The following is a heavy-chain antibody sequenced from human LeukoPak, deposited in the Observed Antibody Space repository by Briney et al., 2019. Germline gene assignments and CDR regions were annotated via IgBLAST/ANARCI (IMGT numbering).Heavy chain of an antibody. CDR3: ATARFWSGYFDY. CDR1: GYTLTELS. J-gene: IGHJ4*02. CDR2: FDPEDGET. V-gene: IGHV1-24*01. D-gene: IGHD3-3*01. Sequence: GASVKVSCKVSGYTLTELSMHWVRQAPGKGLEWMGGFDPEDGETIYAQKFQGRATMTEDTSTDTAYMELSSLRSEDTAVYYCATARFWSGYFDYWGQGTLVTVSS.